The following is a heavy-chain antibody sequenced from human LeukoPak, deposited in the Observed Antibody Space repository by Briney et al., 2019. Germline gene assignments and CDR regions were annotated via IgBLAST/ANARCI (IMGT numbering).Heavy chain of an antibody. J-gene: IGHJ4*02. CDR1: GFTFSSYA. V-gene: IGHV3-23*01. D-gene: IGHD1-1*01. Sequence: PGGSLRLSCAASGFTFSSYAMSWVRQAPGKGLEWVSTIGGGGVSTYYADSVKGRFTVSRDSSKNTLYLQMNSLGAEDTALYYCAKDTSGLYYFDYWGQGTLVTVSS. CDR3: AKDTSGLYYFDY. CDR2: IGGGGVST.